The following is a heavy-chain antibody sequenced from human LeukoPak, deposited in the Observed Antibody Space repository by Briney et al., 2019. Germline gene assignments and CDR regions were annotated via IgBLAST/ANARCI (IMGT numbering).Heavy chain of an antibody. Sequence: GGSLRLSCAASGFTFSSYSMNWVRQAPGKGLEWVSSISSSSSYIYYADSVKGRFTISRDNAKNSLYLQMNSLRAEDTAVYYCATRPPPLGYCSSTSCSPLDYWGRGTLVTVSS. CDR1: GFTFSSYS. D-gene: IGHD2-2*01. J-gene: IGHJ4*02. V-gene: IGHV3-21*01. CDR3: ATRPPPLGYCSSTSCSPLDY. CDR2: ISSSSSYI.